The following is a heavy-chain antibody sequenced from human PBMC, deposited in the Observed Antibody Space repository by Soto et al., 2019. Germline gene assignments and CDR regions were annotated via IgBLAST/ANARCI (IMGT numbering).Heavy chain of an antibody. D-gene: IGHD5-12*01. Sequence: PSETLSLTCAVSGGSISIGGYSWSWIRQPPGKGLEWIGYIYHSGSTYYNPSLKSRVTISVDRSKNQFSLKLSSVTAADTAVYYXARAALDSGYAGKNFDYWGQGTLVTVSS. CDR1: GGSISIGGYS. J-gene: IGHJ4*02. CDR2: IYHSGST. CDR3: ARAALDSGYAGKNFDY. V-gene: IGHV4-30-2*01.